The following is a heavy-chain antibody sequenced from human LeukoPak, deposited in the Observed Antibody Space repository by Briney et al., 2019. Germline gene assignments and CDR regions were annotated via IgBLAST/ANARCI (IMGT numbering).Heavy chain of an antibody. CDR2: ISQSGNTI. CDR3: AKGVARGWYYFDY. Sequence: PGGSLRLSCAASGFTFSTYAINWVRQAPGKGLEWISAISQSGNTIYYADSVKGRFIISRDNSKNTLYLQLNSLRAEDTAVYYCAKGVARGWYYFDYWGQGTLVTVSS. V-gene: IGHV3-23*01. CDR1: GFTFSTYA. D-gene: IGHD6-19*01. J-gene: IGHJ4*02.